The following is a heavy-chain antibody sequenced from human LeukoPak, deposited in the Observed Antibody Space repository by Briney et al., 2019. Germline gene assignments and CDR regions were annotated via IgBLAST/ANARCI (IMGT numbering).Heavy chain of an antibody. Sequence: GGSLRLSCAASGFTFSNAWMSWVRQAPGKGLEWVGRIKSKTDGGTTDYAAPVKGRFTISRDDSKNTLYLQMNSLKTEDTAVYYCTTDQGRAYCGGDCYSSRHYWGQGTLVTVSS. CDR1: GFTFSNAW. CDR2: IKSKTDGGTT. V-gene: IGHV3-15*01. D-gene: IGHD2-21*02. J-gene: IGHJ4*02. CDR3: TTDQGRAYCGGDCYSSRHY.